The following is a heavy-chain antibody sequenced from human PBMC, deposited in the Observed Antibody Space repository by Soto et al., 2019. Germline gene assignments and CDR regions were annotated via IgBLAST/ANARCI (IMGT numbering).Heavy chain of an antibody. D-gene: IGHD3-3*01. V-gene: IGHV1-8*01. J-gene: IGHJ5*02. CDR3: ARVQRGDFWSGYYYGWFDP. Sequence: ASVKVSCKAAGYTFTSYDINWVRQATGQGLEWMGWMNPNSGNTGYAQKFQGRVTMTRNTSISTAYMELSSLRSEDTAVYYCARVQRGDFWSGYYYGWFDPWGQGTLVTVSS. CDR2: MNPNSGNT. CDR1: GYTFTSYD.